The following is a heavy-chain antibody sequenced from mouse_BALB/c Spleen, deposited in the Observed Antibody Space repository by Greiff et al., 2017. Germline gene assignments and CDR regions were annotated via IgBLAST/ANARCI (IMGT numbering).Heavy chain of an antibody. J-gene: IGHJ2*01. CDR2: ISSGGST. CDR1: GFTFSSYA. V-gene: IGHV5-6-5*01. D-gene: IGHD1-2*01. Sequence: DVMLVESGGGLVKPGGSLKLSCAASGFTFSSYAMSWVRQTPEKRLEWVASISSGGSTYYPDSVKGRFTISRDNARNILYLQMSSLRSEDTAMYYCARGGHYYGYAHFDYWGQGTTLTVSS. CDR3: ARGGHYYGYAHFDY.